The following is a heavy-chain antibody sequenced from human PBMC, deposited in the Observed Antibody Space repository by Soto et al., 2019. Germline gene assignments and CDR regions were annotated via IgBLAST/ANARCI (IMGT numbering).Heavy chain of an antibody. J-gene: IGHJ4*01. CDR2: IYYSGNT. V-gene: IGHV4-39*01. CDR3: ARGDGSSSSTFDS. D-gene: IGHD6-6*01. Sequence: QLQLQESGPGLVKPSETLSLTCTVSGGSISSRGYYWGWIRQSPGKGLEWIGTIYYSGNTYYNPSLKCRVSISVDTSKNQFSLKLSSLTAADTAVYYCARGDGSSSSTFDSXX. CDR1: GGSISSRGYY.